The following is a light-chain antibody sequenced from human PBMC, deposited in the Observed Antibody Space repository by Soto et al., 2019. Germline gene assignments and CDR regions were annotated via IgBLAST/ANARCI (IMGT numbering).Light chain of an antibody. J-gene: IGLJ1*01. CDR2: EVV. CDR3: KSYAGSNTYV. Sequence: QSVLTQPPSASGSPGQSVTISCSGTKNDIGFYDFVSWYQHHPGKAPRLIIYEVVQRPSGVPDRFSGSKSGNTASLTVSGLQAEDEADYFCKSYAGSNTYVFGRGTKLTVL. V-gene: IGLV2-8*01. CDR1: KNDIGFYDF.